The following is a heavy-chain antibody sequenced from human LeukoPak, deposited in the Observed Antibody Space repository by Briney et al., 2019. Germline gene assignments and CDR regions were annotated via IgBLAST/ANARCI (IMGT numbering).Heavy chain of an antibody. CDR1: GGSISSYY. CDR2: IYTSGST. V-gene: IGHV4-4*07. D-gene: IGHD3-22*01. J-gene: IGHJ5*02. Sequence: SETLSLSCTVSGGSISSYYWSWIRQPAGKGLEWIGRIYTSGSTNYNPSLKSRVTMSVGTSKNQFSLKLSSVTAADTAVYYCARTADSSGYYYVNWFDPWGQGTLVTVSS. CDR3: ARTADSSGYYYVNWFDP.